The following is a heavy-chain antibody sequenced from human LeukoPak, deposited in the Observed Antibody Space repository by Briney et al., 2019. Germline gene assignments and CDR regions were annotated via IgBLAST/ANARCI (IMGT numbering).Heavy chain of an antibody. CDR3: ARDPYCSSTSCPAPMDV. CDR2: ISAYNGNT. V-gene: IGHV1-18*01. Sequence: ASVKVSCKASDYTFTSYGISWVRQAPGQGLEWMGWISAYNGNTNYAQKLQGRVTMTTDTSTSTAYMELRSLRSDDTAVYYCARDPYCSSTSCPAPMDVWGKGTTVTVSS. J-gene: IGHJ6*03. D-gene: IGHD2-2*01. CDR1: DYTFTSYG.